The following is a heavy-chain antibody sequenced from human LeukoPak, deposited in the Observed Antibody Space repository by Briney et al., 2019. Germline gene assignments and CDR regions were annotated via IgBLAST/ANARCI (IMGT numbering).Heavy chain of an antibody. CDR2: ISAYNGNT. V-gene: IGHV1-18*01. CDR3: APCRYYYDSSGGCEYFDY. Sequence: GASVKVSCKTSGYTFTSYGISWVRQAPGQGLEWMGWISAYNGNTNYAQKLQGRVTMTTDTSTSTAYMELSSLRSEDTAVYYCAPCRYYYDSSGGCEYFDYWGQGTLVTVSS. D-gene: IGHD3-22*01. CDR1: GYTFTSYG. J-gene: IGHJ4*02.